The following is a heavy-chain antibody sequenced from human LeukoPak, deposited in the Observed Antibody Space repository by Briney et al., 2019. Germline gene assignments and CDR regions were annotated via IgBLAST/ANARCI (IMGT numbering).Heavy chain of an antibody. J-gene: IGHJ4*02. CDR3: VKDHYYGSGSYYRGDY. CDR1: GFTFSSYA. V-gene: IGHV3-64D*06. Sequence: GGSLRLSCSASGFTFSSYAMHWVRQAPGKGLEYVSAIIVNGGSTYYADSVKGRFTMSRDNSKNTLYLQVSSLRAEDTAVYYCVKDHYYGSGSYYRGDYWGQGTLVTVSS. D-gene: IGHD3-10*01. CDR2: IIVNGGST.